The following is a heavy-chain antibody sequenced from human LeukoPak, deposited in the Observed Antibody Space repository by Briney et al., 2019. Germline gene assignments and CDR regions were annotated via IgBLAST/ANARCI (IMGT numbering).Heavy chain of an antibody. CDR3: TTPGRAYSYVPYYYMDV. D-gene: IGHD5-18*01. Sequence: GGSLRLSCAASGFTFSGSAMHWVRQASGKGLEWVGRIRSKANSYATAYAASVKGRFTISRDDSKNTAYLQMDSLKTEDTAVYYCTTPGRAYSYVPYYYMDVWGKGTTVTVSS. V-gene: IGHV3-73*01. CDR1: GFTFSGSA. CDR2: IRSKANSYAT. J-gene: IGHJ6*03.